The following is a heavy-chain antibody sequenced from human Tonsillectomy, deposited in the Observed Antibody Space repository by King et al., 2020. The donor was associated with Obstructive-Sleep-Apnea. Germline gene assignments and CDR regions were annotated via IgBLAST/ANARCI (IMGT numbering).Heavy chain of an antibody. CDR2: IYNSGST. CDR1: GDSINSYY. CDR3: ASRGYSSLYFDY. Sequence: QLQESGPGLAKASETLSLTCSVSGDSINSYYWSWIRQPPGKGLEWIGYIYNSGSTNYNPSLKSRVTISVDTSKNQFSLKLSSVTAADTAVYYCASRGYSSLYFDYWGQGTLVTVSS. J-gene: IGHJ4*02. V-gene: IGHV4-59*08. D-gene: IGHD6-13*01.